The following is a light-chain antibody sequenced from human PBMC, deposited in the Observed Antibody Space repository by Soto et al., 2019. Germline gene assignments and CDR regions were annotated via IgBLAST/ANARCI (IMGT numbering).Light chain of an antibody. V-gene: IGLV2-23*02. CDR2: EVS. Sequence: QSVLTQPASVSGSPGQSITISCTGTSSDVGSYNLVSLYQQHPGKAPKLMIYEVSKRPSGVSNRFSGSKSGNTASLTIAGLQAEDEADYYCCSYAGSSTLWVFGGGTQLTVL. J-gene: IGLJ3*02. CDR3: CSYAGSSTLWV. CDR1: SSDVGSYNL.